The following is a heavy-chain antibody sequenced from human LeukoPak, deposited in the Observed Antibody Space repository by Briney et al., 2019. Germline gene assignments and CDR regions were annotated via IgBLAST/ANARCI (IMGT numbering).Heavy chain of an antibody. D-gene: IGHD1-1*01. J-gene: IGHJ3*02. CDR2: INPNSGGT. V-gene: IGHV1-2*02. CDR3: ARGGRTTGFAAFDI. Sequence: ASVKVSCKASGYTFTGYYMHWVRQAPGQGLDWMGWINPNSGGTNYAQKFQGRVTMTRDTSISTAYMELSRLRSDDTAVSSCARGGRTTGFAAFDIWGQGTMVTVSS. CDR1: GYTFTGYY.